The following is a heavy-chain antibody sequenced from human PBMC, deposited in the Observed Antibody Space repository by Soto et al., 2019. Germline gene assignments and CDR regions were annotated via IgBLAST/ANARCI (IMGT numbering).Heavy chain of an antibody. J-gene: IGHJ4*02. CDR1: GGSISSGGSY. D-gene: IGHD3-10*01. Sequence: QVQLQESGPGLVKPSQTLSLTCTVSGGSISSGGSYWSWIRRHPGKAREGIGYIYYSGSTYYNPSLKSRVTISVDTSKNQFSLKLSSVTAADTAVYYCARENTGRGFPNFDYWGQGTLVTVSS. CDR3: ARENTGRGFPNFDY. V-gene: IGHV4-31*03. CDR2: IYYSGST.